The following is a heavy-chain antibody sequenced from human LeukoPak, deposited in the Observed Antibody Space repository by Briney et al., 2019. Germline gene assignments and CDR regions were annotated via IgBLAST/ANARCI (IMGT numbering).Heavy chain of an antibody. D-gene: IGHD3-22*01. V-gene: IGHV4-59*11. Sequence: SETLSLTCTVSGGSITSHHWSWIRQPPGKGLEWIGNVYSSGTTIYNPSLKSRVTISVDTAKNQFSLRLSSVTAADAAVYYCASDSSGYHWFDYWGQGTLVTVSS. CDR1: GGSITSHH. CDR3: ASDSSGYHWFDY. CDR2: VYSSGTT. J-gene: IGHJ4*02.